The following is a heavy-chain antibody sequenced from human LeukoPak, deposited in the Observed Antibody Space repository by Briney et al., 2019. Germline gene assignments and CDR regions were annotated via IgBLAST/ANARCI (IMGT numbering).Heavy chain of an antibody. CDR3: VNSGFPHF. CDR1: GFTFSSYG. Sequence: GGSLRLSCAASGFTFSSYGMNWVRQAPGKGLEWVAVVSSDGSDQYYADSVEGRFTTSRDNSRNTVYLHMNSLRAGDTAVYYCVNSGFPHFWGQGALVTVSS. CDR2: VSSDGSDQ. D-gene: IGHD3-10*01. J-gene: IGHJ4*02. V-gene: IGHV3-30*18.